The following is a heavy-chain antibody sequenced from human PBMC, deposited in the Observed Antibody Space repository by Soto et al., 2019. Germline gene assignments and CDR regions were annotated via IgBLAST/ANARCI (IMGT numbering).Heavy chain of an antibody. CDR3: ARLVTTVNYYYYYYMDV. V-gene: IGHV3-11*01. Sequence: PGGSLRLSCAASGFTFSDYYMSWIRQAPGKGLEWVSYISSSGSTIYYADSVKGRFTISRDNAKNSLYLQMNSLRAEDTAVYYCARLVTTVNYYYYYYMDVWGKGTTVTVSS. CDR2: ISSSGSTI. D-gene: IGHD4-17*01. J-gene: IGHJ6*03. CDR1: GFTFSDYY.